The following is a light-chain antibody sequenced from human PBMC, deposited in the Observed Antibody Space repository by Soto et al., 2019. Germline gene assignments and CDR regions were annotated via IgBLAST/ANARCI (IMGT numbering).Light chain of an antibody. Sequence: EIVLTQSPATLSLSPGERATLSCRASQSISTYLAWYQQKPGQGPRLLIYEASNRATGIPARFSGSGSGTDFTLTISSLEPEDFAVYYCQQRSNWPLTFGGGTKVGIK. V-gene: IGKV3-11*01. CDR3: QQRSNWPLT. CDR2: EAS. J-gene: IGKJ4*01. CDR1: QSISTY.